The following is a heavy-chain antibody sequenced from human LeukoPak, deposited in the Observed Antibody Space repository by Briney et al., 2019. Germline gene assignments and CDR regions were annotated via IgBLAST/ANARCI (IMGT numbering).Heavy chain of an antibody. J-gene: IGHJ4*02. Sequence: GGSLRLSCAASGFTFSSYVMNWVRQAPGKGLEWVSYISSSGSTIYYADSVKGRFTISRDNAKNSLYLQMNSLRAEDTALYYCAKGTGSFDYWGQGTLVTVSS. CDR3: AKGTGSFDY. V-gene: IGHV3-48*03. CDR2: ISSSGSTI. CDR1: GFTFSSYV. D-gene: IGHD3-10*01.